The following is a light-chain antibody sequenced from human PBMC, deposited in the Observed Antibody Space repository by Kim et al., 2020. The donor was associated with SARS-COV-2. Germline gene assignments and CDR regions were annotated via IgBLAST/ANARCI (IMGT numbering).Light chain of an antibody. V-gene: IGLV2-14*03. CDR1: SSDIGAFNY. Sequence: GQSINISCTGTSSDIGAFNYVSWFRHHPGRAPKLLIYDVSERPSGISNRFSGSTSGYTASLTISGLQAEDEADYYCSSYTTANTRLFGAGTKVTVL. J-gene: IGLJ1*01. CDR2: DVS. CDR3: SSYTTANTRL.